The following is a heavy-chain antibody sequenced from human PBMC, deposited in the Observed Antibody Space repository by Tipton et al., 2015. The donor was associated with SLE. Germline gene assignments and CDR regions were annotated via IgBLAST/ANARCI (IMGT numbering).Heavy chain of an antibody. CDR3: ARLEWELLHAFDI. D-gene: IGHD1-26*01. CDR2: IYYSGST. Sequence: TLSLTCTVSGGSISSYYWSWIRQPAGKGLEWIGRIYYSGSTYYNPSLKSRITISVDTSKNQFSLKLSSVTAADTALYYCARLEWELLHAFDIWGQGTMVTVSS. CDR1: GGSISSYY. J-gene: IGHJ3*02. V-gene: IGHV4-59*05.